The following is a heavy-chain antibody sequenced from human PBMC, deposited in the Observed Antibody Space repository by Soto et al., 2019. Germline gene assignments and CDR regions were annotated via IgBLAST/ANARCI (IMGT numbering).Heavy chain of an antibody. CDR3: AKDSTTSANKDY. CDR1: GFTFSSYG. J-gene: IGHJ4*02. CDR2: ISYDGSNK. D-gene: IGHD2-2*01. Sequence: QVQLVESGGGVVQPGRCLRLSCAASGFTFSSYGMHRVRQAPGKGLEWVAVISYDGSNKYYADSVKGRFTISRDNSKNTLYLQMNSLRAEDTAVYYCAKDSTTSANKDYWGQGTLVTVSS. V-gene: IGHV3-30*18.